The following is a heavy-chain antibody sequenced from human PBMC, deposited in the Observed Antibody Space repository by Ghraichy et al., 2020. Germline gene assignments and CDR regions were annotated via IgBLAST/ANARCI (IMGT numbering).Heavy chain of an antibody. V-gene: IGHV1-69*13. J-gene: IGHJ4*02. Sequence: SVKVSCKASGGTFSSYAISWVRQAPGQGLEWMGGIIPIFGTANYAQKFQGRVTITADESTSTAYMELSSLRSEDTAVYYCASEAGMRITMYYFDYWGQGTLVTVSS. D-gene: IGHD3-10*02. CDR3: ASEAGMRITMYYFDY. CDR1: GGTFSSYA. CDR2: IIPIFGTA.